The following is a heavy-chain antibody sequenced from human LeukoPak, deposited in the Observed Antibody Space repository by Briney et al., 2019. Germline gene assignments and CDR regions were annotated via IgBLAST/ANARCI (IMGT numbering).Heavy chain of an antibody. CDR1: GGSISSSNYY. CDR2: VYYSGST. J-gene: IGHJ4*02. CDR3: ARGSRRWLQFGTIDY. Sequence: SETLSLTCTVSGGSISSSNYYWSWIRQPPGKGLEWIGSVYYSGSTNYNPSLKSRVTISVDTSKNQFSLKLSSVTAADTAVYYCARGSRRWLQFGTIDYWGQGTLVTVSS. V-gene: IGHV4-39*07. D-gene: IGHD5-24*01.